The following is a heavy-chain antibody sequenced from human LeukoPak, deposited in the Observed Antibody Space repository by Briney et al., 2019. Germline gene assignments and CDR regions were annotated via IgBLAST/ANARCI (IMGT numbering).Heavy chain of an antibody. CDR1: GYTFTSYY. CDR3: ARDRRDSSGYYDAFDI. V-gene: IGHV1-46*01. CDR2: INPSGGST. J-gene: IGHJ3*02. Sequence: ASVKVSCKASGYTFTSYYTHWVRQAPGQGLEWMGIINPSGGSTSYAQKFQGRVTMTRDTSTSTVYMELSSLRSEDTAVYYCARDRRDSSGYYDAFDIWGQGTMVTVSS. D-gene: IGHD3-22*01.